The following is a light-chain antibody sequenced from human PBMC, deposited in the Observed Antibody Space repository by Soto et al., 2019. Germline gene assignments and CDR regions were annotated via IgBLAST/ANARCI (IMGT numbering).Light chain of an antibody. J-gene: IGKJ1*01. Sequence: EIVLTQSPGTLSLSPGERATLSCRASQSVASDCLAWYRQRPGQAPRLLIYGASTRATGTPDRISGSGSGTDFTLTISRLEPEDFAVYSCQQCGSSRRTFGQGTRVEIK. CDR2: GAS. CDR3: QQCGSSRRT. CDR1: QSVASDC. V-gene: IGKV3-20*01.